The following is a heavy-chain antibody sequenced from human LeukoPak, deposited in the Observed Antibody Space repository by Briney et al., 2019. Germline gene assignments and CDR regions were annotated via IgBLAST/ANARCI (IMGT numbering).Heavy chain of an antibody. V-gene: IGHV3-48*03. CDR1: GFTFSSYE. J-gene: IGHJ1*01. CDR2: ISSSGSTI. Sequence: GGSLRLSCAASGFTFSSYEMNWVRQAPGKGLEWVSYISSSGSTIYYADSVKGRFTISRDNAKNSLYLQMNSLIAEDTAVYYCARVGRGYRNTMVRGVITAEYFQHWGQGTLVTVSS. CDR3: ARVGRGYRNTMVRGVITAEYFQH. D-gene: IGHD3-10*01.